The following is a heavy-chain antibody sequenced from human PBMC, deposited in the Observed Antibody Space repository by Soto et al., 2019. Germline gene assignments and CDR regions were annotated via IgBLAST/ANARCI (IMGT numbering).Heavy chain of an antibody. CDR1: GYPFTGPY. Sequence: QAQLVQSGTEVKKPGASVKVSCKASGYPFTGPYIYWVRQAPGQGLEWMGWINPRSGGTEFAEKFPGRVTVTRGTSIRTVFLELNSLTSDDTGVYFCARDFRTYSHGVDVWGQGTAVIVSS. CDR2: INPRSGGT. D-gene: IGHD4-4*01. V-gene: IGHV1-2*02. CDR3: ARDFRTYSHGVDV. J-gene: IGHJ6*02.